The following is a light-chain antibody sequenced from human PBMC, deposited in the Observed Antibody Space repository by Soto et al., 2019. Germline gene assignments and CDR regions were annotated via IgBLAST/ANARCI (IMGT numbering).Light chain of an antibody. V-gene: IGKV1-5*01. J-gene: IGKJ1*01. Sequence: DIQMTQSPSTLSASVGDRVTITCRASRSISRWLAWYQQKPGKAPKLLIYDASTFASGVSSRFSGSGSGTEFTLTITSLQPDDFATYYCQHETFGPGTKVEIK. CDR1: RSISRW. CDR2: DAS. CDR3: QHET.